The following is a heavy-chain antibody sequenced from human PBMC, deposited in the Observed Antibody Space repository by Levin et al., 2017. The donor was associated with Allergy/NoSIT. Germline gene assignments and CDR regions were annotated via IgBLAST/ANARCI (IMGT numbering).Heavy chain of an antibody. D-gene: IGHD3-22*01. CDR3: ARDMDSSGYYYVAGAFDI. V-gene: IGHV4-59*01. Sequence: SETLSLTCTVSGGSISSYYWSWIRQPPGKGLEWIGYIYYSGSTNYNPSLKSRVTISVDTSKNQFSLKLSSVTAADTAVYYCARDMDSSGYYYVAGAFDIWGQGTMVTVSS. CDR2: IYYSGST. J-gene: IGHJ3*02. CDR1: GGSISSYY.